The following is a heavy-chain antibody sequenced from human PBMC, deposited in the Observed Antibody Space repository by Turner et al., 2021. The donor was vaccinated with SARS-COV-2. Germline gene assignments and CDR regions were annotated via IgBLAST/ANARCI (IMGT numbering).Heavy chain of an antibody. Sequence: EVQLVESGGGLVQPGGSLRLFCAASGFTFSIYWMGWVRQAPGKGLEWVANIKQDGSEKYYVDSVKGRFTISRDNAKNSLYLQMNSLRAEDTAVYYCARLAGSSWHFDYWGQGTLVTVSS. V-gene: IGHV3-7*01. CDR1: GFTFSIYW. CDR3: ARLAGSSWHFDY. J-gene: IGHJ4*02. D-gene: IGHD6-13*01. CDR2: IKQDGSEK.